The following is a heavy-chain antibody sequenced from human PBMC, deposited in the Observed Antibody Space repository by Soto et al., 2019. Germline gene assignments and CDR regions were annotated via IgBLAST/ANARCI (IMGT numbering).Heavy chain of an antibody. J-gene: IGHJ4*02. CDR1: GFTFSSYG. Sequence: QVQLVESGGGVVQPGRSLRLSCAASGFTFSSYGMHWVRQAPGKGLEWVAVIWYDGSNKYYADSVKGRFTISRDNSKNTLYLQMNSLRAEDTAVYYCARDPTRYYFDYWGQGTLVTVSS. CDR2: IWYDGSNK. V-gene: IGHV3-33*01. CDR3: ARDPTRYYFDY.